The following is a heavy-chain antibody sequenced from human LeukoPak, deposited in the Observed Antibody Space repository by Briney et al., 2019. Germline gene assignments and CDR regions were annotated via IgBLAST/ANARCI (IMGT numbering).Heavy chain of an antibody. CDR2: IKEDGSEI. J-gene: IGHJ4*02. V-gene: IGHV3-7*01. D-gene: IGHD3-10*01. Sequence: TGGSLRLSCTASGFNFSTYWMTWVRHVPGKGLEWVANIKEDGSEIYYVDAVKGRFSISRDNAKTSLYLQMHSLSVADTGLYYCVTDQTGRHPYFFDYWGQGTLVTVSS. CDR1: GFNFSTYW. CDR3: VTDQTGRHPYFFDY.